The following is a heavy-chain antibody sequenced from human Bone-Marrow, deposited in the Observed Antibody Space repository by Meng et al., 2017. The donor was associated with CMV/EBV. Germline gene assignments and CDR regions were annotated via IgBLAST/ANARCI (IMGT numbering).Heavy chain of an antibody. Sequence: SVKVSCKASGGTFSSYTISWVRQAPGQGLEWMGRIIPILGIANYAQKFQGRVTITADKSTSTAYMELSSLRSEDTAVYYCARDIPSRRKYQLLYYWGQGTRVTVYS. V-gene: IGHV1-69*04. CDR2: IIPILGIA. CDR1: GGTFSSYT. CDR3: ARDIPSRRKYQLLYY. D-gene: IGHD2-2*01. J-gene: IGHJ4*02.